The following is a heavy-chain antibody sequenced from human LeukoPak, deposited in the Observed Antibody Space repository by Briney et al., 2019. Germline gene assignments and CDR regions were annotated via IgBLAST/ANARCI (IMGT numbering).Heavy chain of an antibody. D-gene: IGHD5-12*01. Sequence: GESLKISCKGSGYSFTSYWISWVRQMPGKGLEWMGRIDPSDSYTNYGPSFQGHVTISADNSISTAYLQWTSLKASDTALLYFARLVEIVPTISPITEYWGQGNLVNVSP. CDR1: GYSFTSYW. J-gene: IGHJ4*02. V-gene: IGHV5-10-1*01. CDR2: IDPSDSYT. CDR3: ARLVEIVPTISPITEY.